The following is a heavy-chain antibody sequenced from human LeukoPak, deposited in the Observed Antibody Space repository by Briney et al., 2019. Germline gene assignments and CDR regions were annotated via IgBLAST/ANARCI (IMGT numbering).Heavy chain of an antibody. V-gene: IGHV3-74*01. D-gene: IGHD2-2*03. CDR2: INTDGSST. J-gene: IGHJ4*02. CDR3: ARDLDIVVVPAALIDY. Sequence: GGSLRLSCAASGFTFSNYWMHWVRQAPGKGLVWVSRINTDGSSTSYADSVKGRFTISRDNAKNSLYLQMNSLRAEDTAVYYCARDLDIVVVPAALIDYWGQGTLVTVSS. CDR1: GFTFSNYW.